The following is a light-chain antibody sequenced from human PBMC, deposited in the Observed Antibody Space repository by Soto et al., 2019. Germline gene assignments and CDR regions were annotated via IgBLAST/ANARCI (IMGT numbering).Light chain of an antibody. CDR2: DAS. J-gene: IGKJ1*01. CDR3: QQYNNYWT. Sequence: DIQMTQSPSTLSASVGDRVTITCRASQTISNLLAWYQQKPGKAPRLLIYDASTLESGVPSRFSGSGSGTEFTLTISSLQPDDFATYYCQQYNNYWTFGLGTKVDIK. CDR1: QTISNL. V-gene: IGKV1-5*01.